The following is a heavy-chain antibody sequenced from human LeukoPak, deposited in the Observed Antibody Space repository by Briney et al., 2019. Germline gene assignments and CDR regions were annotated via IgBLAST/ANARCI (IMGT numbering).Heavy chain of an antibody. J-gene: IGHJ6*02. D-gene: IGHD6-13*01. Sequence: ASVKVSCKASGYTFSSHDINWVRQATGQGLEWLGWMNPNSGNTGYAQKFQGRVTLTRNTSINTAYMEPSSLSSEDTAVYYCARYLYSRGYRMDVWGQGTTVIVSS. CDR2: MNPNSGNT. CDR3: ARYLYSRGYRMDV. CDR1: GYTFSSHD. V-gene: IGHV1-8*01.